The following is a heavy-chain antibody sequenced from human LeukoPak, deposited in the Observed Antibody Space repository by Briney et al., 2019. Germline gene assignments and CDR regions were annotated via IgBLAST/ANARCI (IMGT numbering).Heavy chain of an antibody. CDR3: ARGSAAAGNNSDY. D-gene: IGHD6-13*01. CDR1: GGSISSGGYS. V-gene: IGHV4-30-2*01. CDR2: IYHSGST. J-gene: IGHJ4*02. Sequence: SETLSLTCAVSGGSISSGGYSWSWIRQPPGKGLEWIGYIYHSGSTYYNPSLKSRATISVDRSKNQFSLKLSSVTAADTAVYYCARGSAAAGNNSDYWGQGTLVTVSS.